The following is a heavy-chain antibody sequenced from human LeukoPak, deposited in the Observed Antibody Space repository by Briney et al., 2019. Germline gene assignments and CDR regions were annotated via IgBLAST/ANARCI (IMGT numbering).Heavy chain of an antibody. CDR1: GYTFTSYD. J-gene: IGHJ4*02. D-gene: IGHD4-23*01. CDR2: MNPNSANT. V-gene: IGHV1-8*01. Sequence: ASVKVSCKASGYTFTSYDINWVRQAPGQGLEWMGWMNPNSANTGYAQKFQGRVTMTTDTSTSTAHMELRSLRSDDTAVYYCARQGYSGHSQGAADYWGQGTLVTVSS. CDR3: ARQGYSGHSQGAADY.